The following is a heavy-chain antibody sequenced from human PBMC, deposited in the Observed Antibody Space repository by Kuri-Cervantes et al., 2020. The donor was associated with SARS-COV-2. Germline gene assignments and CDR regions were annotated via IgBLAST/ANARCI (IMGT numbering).Heavy chain of an antibody. V-gene: IGHV3-48*02. J-gene: IGHJ4*02. CDR2: ISRSSSNI. D-gene: IGHD3-3*01. CDR1: GFTFTNAW. Sequence: GESLKISCAASGFTFTNAWMNWVRQAPGKGLEWVSYISRSSSNIYYADSVEGRFTISRDNAKNSLYLQMHSLRDEDTAVYFCARDPGAHGGDLYFDYWGQGTLVTVSS. CDR3: ARDPGAHGGDLYFDY.